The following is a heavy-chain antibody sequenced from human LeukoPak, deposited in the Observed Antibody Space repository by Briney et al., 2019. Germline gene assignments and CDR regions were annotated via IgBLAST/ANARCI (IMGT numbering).Heavy chain of an antibody. J-gene: IGHJ5*02. V-gene: IGHV3-7*01. D-gene: IGHD3-3*01. Sequence: GGSLRLSSAASGFTFSSYWMSWVRQAPGKGRDWVANIKQNGREKYYVDSVKGRFTISRDNAKNSLYLLMNSLRAEDTAVYYCARGRGLTIFGVISWFDPWGQGTLVSVSS. CDR3: ARGRGLTIFGVISWFDP. CDR2: IKQNGREK. CDR1: GFTFSSYW.